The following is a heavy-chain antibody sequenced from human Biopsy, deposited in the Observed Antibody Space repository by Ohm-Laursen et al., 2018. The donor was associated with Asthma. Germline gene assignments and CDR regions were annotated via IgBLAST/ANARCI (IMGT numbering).Heavy chain of an antibody. V-gene: IGHV4-39*01. CDR2: ISYGGKT. CDR3: ARRITIFGVVQKDHGMDA. D-gene: IGHD3-3*01. J-gene: IGHJ6*02. CDR1: GGSMTPTSHY. Sequence: TLSLTCSVSGGSMTPTSHYWDWIRQAPGKGLEWIGYISYGGKTSYNPSLKNRVTISRDTSKNQFSLRLTSVTAADTAAYFCARRITIFGVVQKDHGMDAWGQGTTAIVSS.